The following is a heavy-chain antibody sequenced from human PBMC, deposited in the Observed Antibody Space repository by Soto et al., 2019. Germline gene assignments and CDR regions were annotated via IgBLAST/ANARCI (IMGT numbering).Heavy chain of an antibody. CDR2: IGSGSNT. CDR1: GFAFGSCA. J-gene: IGHJ4*02. CDR3: AKRSGAYYYFEF. D-gene: IGHD1-26*01. Sequence: PGGSLRLSCAASGFAFGSCAMRWVRQAPGKGLEWVSAIGSGSNTYYADSVKGRFTISRDNSKNTLYLQMNSLRAEDTAIYYCAKRSGAYYYFEFWGQGALVTVSS. V-gene: IGHV3-23*01.